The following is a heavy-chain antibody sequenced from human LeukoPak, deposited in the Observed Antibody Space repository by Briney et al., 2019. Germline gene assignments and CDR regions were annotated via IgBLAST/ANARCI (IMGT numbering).Heavy chain of an antibody. CDR1: GGSFSGYY. CDR3: ARGRLRGSSQTWFDP. Sequence: SETLSLTCAVYGGSFSGYYWSWIRQPPGKGLEWIGEINHSGSTNYNPSLKSRVTISVDTSKNQFSLKLSSVTAADPAGSYCARGRLRGSSQTWFDPWGQGTLVTVSS. CDR2: INHSGST. D-gene: IGHD6-13*01. J-gene: IGHJ5*02. V-gene: IGHV4-34*01.